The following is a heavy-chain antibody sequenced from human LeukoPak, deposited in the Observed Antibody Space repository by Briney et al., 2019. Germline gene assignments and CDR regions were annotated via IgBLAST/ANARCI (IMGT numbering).Heavy chain of an antibody. V-gene: IGHV4-38-2*02. J-gene: IGHJ4*02. D-gene: IGHD6-6*01. CDR2: LYHSGST. CDR3: ATEIQNIAGRVY. Sequence: SETLSLTCSVSGYSISSGYYWGGIRQAPGKGLEWIGNLYHSGSTYYNPSLKSRVSISVDTSKNQFSLNLSSVTAADTAVYYCATEIQNIAGRVYWGQGTLVTVSS. CDR1: GYSISSGYY.